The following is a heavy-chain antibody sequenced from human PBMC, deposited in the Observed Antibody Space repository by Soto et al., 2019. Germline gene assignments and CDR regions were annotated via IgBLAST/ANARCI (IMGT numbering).Heavy chain of an antibody. Sequence: QVQLVQSGAEVKTPGASVKVSCRASGYTFSSYGISWVRQAPGQGLEWMGWISAYNGNTNYAQKFHDRVTMTTDTSTTTGYMELRSLRSDDTAVYYCARAHSNSRKNYDGLDVWGQGTTVTVSS. CDR1: GYTFSSYG. D-gene: IGHD4-4*01. CDR2: ISAYNGNT. CDR3: ARAHSNSRKNYDGLDV. J-gene: IGHJ6*02. V-gene: IGHV1-18*01.